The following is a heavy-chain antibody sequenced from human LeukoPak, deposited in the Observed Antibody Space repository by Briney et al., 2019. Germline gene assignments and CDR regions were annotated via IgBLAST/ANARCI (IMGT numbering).Heavy chain of an antibody. CDR3: ATGAYGSGTEDYYYYYMDV. V-gene: IGHV1-24*01. Sequence: ASVKVSCKVSGYTLTELSMHWVRQAPGKGLEWMGGFDPEDGETIYAQKFQGRVTMTEDTSTDTAYMELSSLRSEDTAVYYCATGAYGSGTEDYYYYYMDVWGKGTTVTISS. CDR1: GYTLTELS. J-gene: IGHJ6*03. CDR2: FDPEDGET. D-gene: IGHD3-10*01.